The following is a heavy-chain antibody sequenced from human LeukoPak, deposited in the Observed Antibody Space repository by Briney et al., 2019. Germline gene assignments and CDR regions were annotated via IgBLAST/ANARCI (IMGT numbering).Heavy chain of an antibody. D-gene: IGHD3-22*01. Sequence: GGSLRLSCAASGFSFSSYGMHWVRQAPGKGLEWVAVISNDGNKKDYVDSVKGRFTISRDNSKNTVYLQMNSLRAEDTAVYYCARDLAMIVVVSTDAEYFQHWGQGTLVTVSS. J-gene: IGHJ1*01. CDR2: ISNDGNKK. V-gene: IGHV3-30-3*01. CDR1: GFSFSSYG. CDR3: ARDLAMIVVVSTDAEYFQH.